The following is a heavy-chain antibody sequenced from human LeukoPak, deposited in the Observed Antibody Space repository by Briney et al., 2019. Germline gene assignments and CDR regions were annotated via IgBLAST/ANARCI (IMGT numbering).Heavy chain of an antibody. CDR3: ARDYDYGFDN. Sequence: GGSLRLSCAASGLTFSTYPMNWVCQAPGKGLEWISHIRGSGTTDYADSVKGRFTISRDNAKNSLYLQLSSLRAEDTAVYYCARDYDYGFDNWGQGTLVTVSS. V-gene: IGHV3-69-1*01. J-gene: IGHJ4*02. CDR2: IRGSGTT. CDR1: GLTFSTYP. D-gene: IGHD4-17*01.